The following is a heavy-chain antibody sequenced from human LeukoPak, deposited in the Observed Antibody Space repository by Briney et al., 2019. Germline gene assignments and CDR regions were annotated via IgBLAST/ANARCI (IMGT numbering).Heavy chain of an antibody. CDR3: ARDRLGIAVADLDY. D-gene: IGHD6-19*01. J-gene: IGHJ4*02. CDR1: GFTFSSYS. CDR2: ISYDGSNK. Sequence: GGSLRLSCAASGFTFSSYSMNWVRQAPGKGLEWVAVISYDGSNKYYADSVKGRFTISRDNSKNTLYLQMNSLRAEDTAVYYCARDRLGIAVADLDYWGQGTLDTVSS. V-gene: IGHV3-30*03.